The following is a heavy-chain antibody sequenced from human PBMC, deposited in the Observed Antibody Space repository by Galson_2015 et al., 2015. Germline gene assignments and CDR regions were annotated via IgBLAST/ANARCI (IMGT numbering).Heavy chain of an antibody. V-gene: IGHV1-46*04. Sequence: SVKVSCKASGYALSSFYMHWVRQAPGQGLEWMGIINTNDGAETNYTQRLQGRVTMTSDTSTSTVYMELSSLRSEDTAVYYCARAADQYFDYWGQGTPVTVSS. CDR1: GYALSSFY. J-gene: IGHJ4*02. CDR3: ARAADQYFDY. CDR2: INTNDGAET.